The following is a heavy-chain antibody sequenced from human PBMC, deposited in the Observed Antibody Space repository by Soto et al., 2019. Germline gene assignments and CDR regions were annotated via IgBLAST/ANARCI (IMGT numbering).Heavy chain of an antibody. D-gene: IGHD6-13*01. CDR3: ARIAASGRGWDV. V-gene: IGHV3-7*01. J-gene: IGHJ6*02. Sequence: EVQLVESGGGLVQPGGSLRLSCVDSGFTFSSYWLSWVRQAPVKGLEWVGNIKQDGSEESYVDSVKGRFTISRDNAKNVMYLQMNSLRVEDTAVYYCARIAASGRGWDVWGQGTTVVVSS. CDR1: GFTFSSYW. CDR2: IKQDGSEE.